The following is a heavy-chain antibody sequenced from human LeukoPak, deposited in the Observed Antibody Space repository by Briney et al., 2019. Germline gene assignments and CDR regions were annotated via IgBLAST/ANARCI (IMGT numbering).Heavy chain of an antibody. V-gene: IGHV1-18*04. D-gene: IGHD4-17*01. J-gene: IGHJ5*02. CDR1: GYTLTSYG. CDR2: ISAYNGNT. Sequence: ASVKVSCKASGYTLTSYGISWVRQAPGQGLEWMGWISAYNGNTNYAQKLQGRVTMTTDTSTSTAYMELRSLRSDDTAVYYCARDGMTTVTTGWFDPWGQGTLVTVSS. CDR3: ARDGMTTVTTGWFDP.